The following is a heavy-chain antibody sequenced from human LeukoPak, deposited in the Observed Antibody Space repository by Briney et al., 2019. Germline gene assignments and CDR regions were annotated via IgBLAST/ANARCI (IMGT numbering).Heavy chain of an antibody. Sequence: GASVKVSCKASGYTFTSYYVHWVRQAPGQGLEWMGIINPSGGSTSYAQKFQGRVTMTRDTSTSTVYMELSSLRSEDTAVYYCAREGITMVRGTNYYYYYGMDVWGKGTTVTVSS. J-gene: IGHJ6*04. CDR3: AREGITMVRGTNYYYYYGMDV. CDR2: INPSGGST. CDR1: GYTFTSYY. V-gene: IGHV1-46*01. D-gene: IGHD3-10*01.